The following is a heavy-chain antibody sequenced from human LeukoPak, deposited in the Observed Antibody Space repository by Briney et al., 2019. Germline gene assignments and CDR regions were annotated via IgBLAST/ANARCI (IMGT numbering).Heavy chain of an antibody. CDR2: IYYSGST. CDR3: ARDLPSMGRDYFDY. V-gene: IGHV4-59*12. CDR1: GGSISSYY. J-gene: IGHJ4*02. Sequence: SETLSLTCTVSGGSISSYYWSWIRQPPGKGLEWIGYIYYSGSTYYNPSLKSRITISVDTSKNQFSLKVSSVTAADTAVYYCARDLPSMGRDYFDYWGQGTLVTVSS.